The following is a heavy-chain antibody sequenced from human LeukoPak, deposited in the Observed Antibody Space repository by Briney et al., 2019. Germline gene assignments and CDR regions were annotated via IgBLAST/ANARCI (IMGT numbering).Heavy chain of an antibody. V-gene: IGHV3-11*04. D-gene: IGHD2-15*01. Sequence: PGGSLRLSCVVSGISFSDSYRTWIRQTPGKGLEWLAYISGSGSDICYADSVKGRFTISRDNSRNTLYLQMNSLRAEDSAVYYCARGLHRRCSGGICYQPFDYWGQGTLVTVSS. CDR2: ISGSGSDI. CDR1: GISFSDSY. J-gene: IGHJ4*02. CDR3: ARGLHRRCSGGICYQPFDY.